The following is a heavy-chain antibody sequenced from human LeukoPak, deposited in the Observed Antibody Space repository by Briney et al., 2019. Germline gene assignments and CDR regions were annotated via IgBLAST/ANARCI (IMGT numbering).Heavy chain of an antibody. V-gene: IGHV3-21*05. J-gene: IGHJ4*02. CDR2: ISTRTYI. CDR3: TREQDREAAATVVGDY. D-gene: IGHD2-15*01. Sequence: GGSLRLSCAASGFTFSGYWMTWVRQAPGKGLEWISHISTRTYIAYADSVKGRFTISRDNARSSLYLQMQSLRADDTAVYYCTREQDREAAATVVGDYWGQGALVTVSS. CDR1: GFTFSGYW.